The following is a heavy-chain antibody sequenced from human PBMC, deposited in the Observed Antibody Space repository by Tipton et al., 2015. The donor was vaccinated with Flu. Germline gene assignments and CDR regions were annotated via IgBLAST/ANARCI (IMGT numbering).Heavy chain of an antibody. CDR3: AREKIVGTSLYYFDY. CDR1: GDSISSDFY. Sequence: TLSLTCAVSGDSISSDFYWAWIRQFPGKGLEWIGYIHHSGSTNYNPSLKSRVTISIDTSKNQFSLKLSSVTAADTAVYYCAREKIVGTSLYYFDYWGQGTLVTVSS. D-gene: IGHD1-26*01. CDR2: IHHSGST. V-gene: IGHV4-59*01. J-gene: IGHJ4*02.